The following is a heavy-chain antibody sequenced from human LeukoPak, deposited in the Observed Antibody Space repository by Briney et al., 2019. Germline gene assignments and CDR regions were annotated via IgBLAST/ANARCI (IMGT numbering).Heavy chain of an antibody. CDR1: RPSNNLYS. D-gene: IGHD2-2*01. CDR2: IYYSGSP. J-gene: IGHJ3*02. V-gene: IGHV4-59*07. Sequence: PSDTLSLTCTVSRPSNNLYSWSWIRQPPGQGLEWLGYIYYSGSPNYNPSLKNRVTISIDTSRNQFSLKVNSVTAADTALYYCAKSNRYCDTARCYEAFDIWGQGTMVTVSS. CDR3: AKSNRYCDTARCYEAFDI.